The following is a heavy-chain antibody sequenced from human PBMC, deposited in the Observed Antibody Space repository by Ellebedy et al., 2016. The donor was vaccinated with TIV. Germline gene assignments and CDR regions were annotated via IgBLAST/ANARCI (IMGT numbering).Heavy chain of an antibody. CDR1: GGSFSDYY. CDR3: ARQVAAAATKGFDY. J-gene: IGHJ4*01. D-gene: IGHD6-13*01. V-gene: IGHV4-34*01. Sequence: MPSETLSLTCAVYGGSFSDYYWTWIRQPPGKGLEWIGDINHSGSTNYNPSFKSRVSISVDTSKNQFSLKLSSVTAADTSVYYCARQVAAAATKGFDYWGHGTLVTVSS. CDR2: INHSGST.